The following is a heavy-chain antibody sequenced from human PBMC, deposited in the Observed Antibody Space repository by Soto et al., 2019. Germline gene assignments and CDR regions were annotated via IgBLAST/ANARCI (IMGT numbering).Heavy chain of an antibody. CDR3: ARDRWQLVSPHYYYYMDV. Sequence: QVQLVESGGGLVKPGGSLRLSCAASGFTFSDYFMSWIRQAPGKGLEWVSYISGKTSTIYYADSVKGRFTISRDNAKNLLYLQMNSLRAEDTAVYYCARDRWQLVSPHYYYYMDVWGKGTTVTVSS. CDR1: GFTFSDYF. J-gene: IGHJ6*03. CDR2: ISGKTSTI. V-gene: IGHV3-11*01. D-gene: IGHD6-6*01.